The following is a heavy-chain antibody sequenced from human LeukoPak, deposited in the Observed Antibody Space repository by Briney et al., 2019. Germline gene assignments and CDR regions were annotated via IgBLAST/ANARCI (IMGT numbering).Heavy chain of an antibody. CDR1: GGSFSSGSYY. CDR2: IYTSGST. D-gene: IGHD3-22*01. J-gene: IGHJ6*02. CDR3: ASEAIGYYYGMDV. Sequence: SQTLSLTCTVSGGSFSSGSYYWSWIRQPAGKGLEWIGRIYTSGSTNYNPSLKSRVTISVDTSKNQFSLKLSSVTAADTAVYNCASEAIGYYYGMDVWGQGTTVTVSS. V-gene: IGHV4-61*02.